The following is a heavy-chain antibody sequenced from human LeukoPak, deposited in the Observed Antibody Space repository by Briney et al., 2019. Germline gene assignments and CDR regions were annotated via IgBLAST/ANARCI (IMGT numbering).Heavy chain of an antibody. CDR1: GYTFTSYA. D-gene: IGHD6-19*01. V-gene: IGHV7-4-1*02. Sequence: ASVTVSCTASGYTFTSYAMNWVRQAPGQGLEWMGWINTNTGNPTYAQGFTGRFVFSLDTSVSTAYLQISSLKAEDTAVYYCARHGGGESASSGWYHLLKLVGIEGFDPWGQGTLVTVSP. J-gene: IGHJ5*02. CDR3: ARHGGGESASSGWYHLLKLVGIEGFDP. CDR2: INTNTGNP.